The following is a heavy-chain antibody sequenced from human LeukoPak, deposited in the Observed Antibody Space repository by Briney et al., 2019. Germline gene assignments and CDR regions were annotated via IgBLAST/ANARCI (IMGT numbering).Heavy chain of an antibody. CDR3: ARVNGYYNDAFDI. CDR1: GFTFSSYA. Sequence: PGGSLRLSCAASGFTFSSYAMHWVRQAPGKGLEWVAVISYDGSNKYYADSVKGRFTISRENAKNSLYLQMNSLRAGDTAVYYCARVNGYYNDAFDIWGQGTMVTVSS. V-gene: IGHV3-30*14. CDR2: ISYDGSNK. J-gene: IGHJ3*02. D-gene: IGHD3-22*01.